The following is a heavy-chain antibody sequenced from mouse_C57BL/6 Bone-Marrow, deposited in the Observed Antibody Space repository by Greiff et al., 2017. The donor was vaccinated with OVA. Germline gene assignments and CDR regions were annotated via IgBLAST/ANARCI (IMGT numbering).Heavy chain of an antibody. CDR2: IYPGSGST. CDR1: GYTFTSYW. Sequence: QVQLQQPGAELVKPGPSVKMSCKASGYTFTSYWITWVKQRPGQGLEWIGDIYPGSGSTNYNEKFKSKATLTVDTSSSTAYMQLSSLTSEDSAVYYCARRLSSHAMDYWGQGTSGTVSS. CDR3: ARRLSSHAMDY. V-gene: IGHV1-55*01. D-gene: IGHD6-1*01. J-gene: IGHJ4*01.